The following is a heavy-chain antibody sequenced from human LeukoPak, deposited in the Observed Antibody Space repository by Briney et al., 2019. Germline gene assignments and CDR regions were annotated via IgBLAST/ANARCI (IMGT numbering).Heavy chain of an antibody. J-gene: IGHJ5*02. CDR2: INHGGST. CDR1: GASFSTYS. D-gene: IGHD6-6*01. CDR3: AARRGIAPRPLGS. V-gene: IGHV4-34*01. Sequence: SETLSLTCAVYGASFSTYSWNWIRQPPGKGLEWIGEINHGGSTDYNPTLKSRVTISVDTSKNQFSLKLSSVTAADTAVYYCAARRGIAPRPLGSWGQGTLVTVSS.